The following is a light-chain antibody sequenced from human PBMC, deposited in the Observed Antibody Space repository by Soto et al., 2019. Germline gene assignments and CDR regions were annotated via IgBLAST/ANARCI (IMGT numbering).Light chain of an antibody. V-gene: IGLV2-14*01. CDR2: EVS. Sequence: QSVLTQPASVSGSPGQSITISCTGTSSDVGGYTYVSWYQQHPGKAPKLMIYEVSNRPSGVSNRFSGSKSGNTASLIISGLQAEDEADYYCSSYTISSTNVFGTGTKVTVL. CDR1: SSDVGGYTY. J-gene: IGLJ1*01. CDR3: SSYTISSTNV.